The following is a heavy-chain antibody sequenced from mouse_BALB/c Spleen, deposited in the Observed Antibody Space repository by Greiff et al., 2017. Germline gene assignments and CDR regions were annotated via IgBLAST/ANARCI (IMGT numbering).Heavy chain of an antibody. Sequence: EVNVVESGGGLVKPGGSLKLSCAASGFTFSSYAMSWVRQTPEKRLEWVASISSGGSTYYPDSVKGRFTISRDNARNILYLQMSSLRSEDTAMYYCARESRYYYGSSLYWYFDVWGAGTTVTVSS. CDR1: GFTFSSYA. V-gene: IGHV5-6-5*01. CDR2: ISSGGST. J-gene: IGHJ1*01. CDR3: ARESRYYYGSSLYWYFDV. D-gene: IGHD1-1*01.